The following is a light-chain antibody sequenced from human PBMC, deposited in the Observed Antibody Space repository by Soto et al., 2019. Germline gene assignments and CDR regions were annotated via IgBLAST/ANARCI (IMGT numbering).Light chain of an antibody. Sequence: EIVLTQSPATLSLSPGERATLSCRASQSVSSYLAWYQQKPGQAPRLLIYCASNRATGIPARFSGSGSGTDFTLTISSLEPEDFAVYYCQQRSNWPPYTFGQGTKLEIK. V-gene: IGKV3-11*01. CDR2: CAS. J-gene: IGKJ2*01. CDR1: QSVSSY. CDR3: QQRSNWPPYT.